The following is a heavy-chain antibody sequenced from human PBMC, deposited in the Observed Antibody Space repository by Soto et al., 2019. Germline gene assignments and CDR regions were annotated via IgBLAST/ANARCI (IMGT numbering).Heavy chain of an antibody. Sequence: ASVKVSCKASGYTFTGYYMHWVRQAPGQGLEWMGWINPNSGGTNYAQKFQGWVTMTRDTSISTAYMELSSLRSDDTAVYYCARDGQPGIAVARRFDPWGQGTLVTASS. V-gene: IGHV1-2*04. CDR1: GYTFTGYY. J-gene: IGHJ5*02. CDR2: INPNSGGT. D-gene: IGHD6-19*01. CDR3: ARDGQPGIAVARRFDP.